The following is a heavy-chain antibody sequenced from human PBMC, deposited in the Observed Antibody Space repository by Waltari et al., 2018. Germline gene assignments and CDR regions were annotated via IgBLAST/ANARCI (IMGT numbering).Heavy chain of an antibody. CDR1: GYTFTGYY. Sequence: QGQLVQSGAEVKKPGASVKVSCKASGYTFTGYYMHWVRQAPGQGLEWGGCINPDSGGTIYSQNFQGRVTMTRETSISTAYMELSGLRSDDTAIYYCARDSTGAHDFWGQGTLVTVSS. J-gene: IGHJ4*02. V-gene: IGHV1-2*02. D-gene: IGHD7-27*01. CDR3: ARDSTGAHDF. CDR2: INPDSGGT.